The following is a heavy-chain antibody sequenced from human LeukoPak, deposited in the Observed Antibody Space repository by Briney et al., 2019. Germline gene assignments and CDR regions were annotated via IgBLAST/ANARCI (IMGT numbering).Heavy chain of an antibody. CDR2: INHSGST. CDR3: ARQGVQYDDAFDI. J-gene: IGHJ3*02. CDR1: GGSISSYY. D-gene: IGHD4-11*01. Sequence: SETLSLTCTVSGGSISSYYWSWIRQPPGKGLEWIGEINHSGSTNYNPSLKSRVTISVDTSKNQFSLKLSSVTAADTAVYYCARQGVQYDDAFDIWGQGTMVTVSS. V-gene: IGHV4-34*01.